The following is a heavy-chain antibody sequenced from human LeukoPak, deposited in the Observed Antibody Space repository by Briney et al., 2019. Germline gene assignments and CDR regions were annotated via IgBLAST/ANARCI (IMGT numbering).Heavy chain of an antibody. CDR3: ARVLRGSRGRVGY. CDR2: IKQDGSEK. D-gene: IGHD5-12*01. CDR1: GFTFSSYW. J-gene: IGHJ4*02. Sequence: GGSLRLSCAASGFTFSSYWMSWVRQAPGKGLEWVANIKQDGSEKYYVDSVKGRLTISRDNAKNSLYLQMNSLRAEDTAVYYCARVLRGSRGRVGYWGQGTLVTVSS. V-gene: IGHV3-7*01.